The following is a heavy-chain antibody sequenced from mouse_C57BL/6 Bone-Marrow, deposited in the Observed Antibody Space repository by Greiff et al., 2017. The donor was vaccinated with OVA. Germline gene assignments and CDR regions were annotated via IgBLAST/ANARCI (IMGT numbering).Heavy chain of an antibody. Sequence: VQLQQSGPVLVKPGASVKMSCKASGYTFTDYYMNWVKQSHGKSLEWIGVINPYNGGTSYNQKFQGKATLTVDKSSSTAYMELNSLTSEDSAVYYCARCYYGSSYWYFDVWGTGTTVTVSS. CDR1: GYTFTDYY. V-gene: IGHV1-19*01. CDR3: ARCYYGSSYWYFDV. CDR2: INPYNGGT. J-gene: IGHJ1*03. D-gene: IGHD1-1*01.